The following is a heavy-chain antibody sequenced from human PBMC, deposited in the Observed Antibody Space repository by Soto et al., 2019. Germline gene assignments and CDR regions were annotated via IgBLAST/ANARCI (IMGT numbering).Heavy chain of an antibody. D-gene: IGHD2-2*01. Sequence: QVQLQESGPGLVKPSETLSLTCTVSGGSISSYYWSWIRQPPGKGLEWIGYIYYSGSTNYNPSLKRRVTLSVDTSKNQFSLKLSSVTAADTAVYYCAAQRYCSSTSCHRGVFDYWGQGTLVTVSS. J-gene: IGHJ4*02. CDR1: GGSISSYY. V-gene: IGHV4-59*08. CDR2: IYYSGST. CDR3: AAQRYCSSTSCHRGVFDY.